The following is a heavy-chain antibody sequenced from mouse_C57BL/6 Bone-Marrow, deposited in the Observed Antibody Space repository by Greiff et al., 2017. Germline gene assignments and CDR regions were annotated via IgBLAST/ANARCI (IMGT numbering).Heavy chain of an antibody. V-gene: IGHV5-9*01. CDR2: ISGGGGNT. J-gene: IGHJ1*03. D-gene: IGHD1-1*01. CDR1: GFTFSSYT. CDR3: ARQGKFITTVVATRYFDV. Sequence: DVKLVESGGGLVKPGGSLKLSCAASGFTFSSYTMSWVRQTPEKRLEWVATISGGGGNTYYPDSVKGRFTISRDNAKNTLYLQMSSLRSEDTALYYCARQGKFITTVVATRYFDVWGTGTTVTVSS.